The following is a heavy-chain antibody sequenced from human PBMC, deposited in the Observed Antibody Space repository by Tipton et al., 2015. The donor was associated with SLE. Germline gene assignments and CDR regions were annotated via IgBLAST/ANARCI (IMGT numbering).Heavy chain of an antibody. Sequence: TLSLTCPVSGGSISSGSYYWGWVRQPPGKGLEWIGTLSNSGTTFYSPSLESRVTISVDTSKNQFSLKLSSVTAADTAVYYCARDVGPYTSSWWNNWFDPWGQGTLVTVSS. CDR3: ARDVGPYTSSWWNNWFDP. CDR1: GGSISSGSYY. D-gene: IGHD6-13*01. V-gene: IGHV4-39*02. CDR2: LSNSGTT. J-gene: IGHJ5*02.